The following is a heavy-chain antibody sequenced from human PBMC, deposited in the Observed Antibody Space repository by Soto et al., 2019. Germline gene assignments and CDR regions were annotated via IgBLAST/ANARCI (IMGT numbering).Heavy chain of an antibody. V-gene: IGHV1-69*12. Sequence: QVQLVQSGAEVKKPGSSVKVSCKASGVTFSSYDISWVRQAPGQGLAWLGGIIPIFGTANYAQKFQGRVTITADESTSTAYMELSSLRSEETDVYYCASWGSTGLGLWGQGTLVTVSS. CDR3: ASWGSTGLGL. J-gene: IGHJ4*02. D-gene: IGHD1-1*01. CDR1: GVTFSSYD. CDR2: IIPIFGTA.